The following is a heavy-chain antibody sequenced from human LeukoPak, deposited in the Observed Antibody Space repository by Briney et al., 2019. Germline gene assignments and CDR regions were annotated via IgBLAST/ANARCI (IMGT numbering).Heavy chain of an antibody. CDR3: ARPLDTTFFNAFDI. CDR1: GGSISTSSYF. J-gene: IGHJ3*02. Sequence: SETLSLTCTVSGGSISTSSYFWGWIRQPPGKGLEWIGSIYYSGITFYNPSLKSRLTISVDTSKKQFSLKLTSVTAADTAVYYCARPLDTTFFNAFDIWGQGTMVTVSS. D-gene: IGHD2/OR15-2a*01. CDR2: IYYSGIT. V-gene: IGHV4-39*01.